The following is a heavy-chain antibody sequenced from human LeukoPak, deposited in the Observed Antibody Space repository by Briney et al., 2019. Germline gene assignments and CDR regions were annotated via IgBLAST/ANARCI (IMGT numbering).Heavy chain of an antibody. CDR1: GFTFTNYW. CDR2: ISVGGGDT. CDR3: ARDHEAAAGTPYYYGMDV. Sequence: GGSLTLSCAASGFTFTNYWMTWVRQAPGQGLEWVSSISVGGGDTFASDSVKGRFTITRENSKNTLYLQMTGLRSEDTAVYYCARDHEAAAGTPYYYGMDVWGQGTTVTVSS. D-gene: IGHD6-13*01. V-gene: IGHV3-23*01. J-gene: IGHJ6*02.